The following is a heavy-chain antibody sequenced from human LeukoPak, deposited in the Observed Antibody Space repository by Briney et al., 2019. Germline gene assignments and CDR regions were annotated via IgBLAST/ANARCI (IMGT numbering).Heavy chain of an antibody. CDR3: ARDFMGSSSAPSY. D-gene: IGHD6-13*01. J-gene: IGHJ4*02. Sequence: GGSLRLSCAASGFTFSSYAMSWVRQAPGKGLEWVSAISGSGGSTYYADSVKGRFTISRDNSKNTLYLQMNSLRAEDTAVYYCARDFMGSSSAPSYWGQGTLVTVSS. CDR1: GFTFSSYA. V-gene: IGHV3-23*01. CDR2: ISGSGGST.